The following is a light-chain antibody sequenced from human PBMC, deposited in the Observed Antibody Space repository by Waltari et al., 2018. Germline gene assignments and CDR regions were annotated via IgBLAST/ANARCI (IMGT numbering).Light chain of an antibody. Sequence: QVSLTQSPSASASLGASVKLTCTLNSAHSHFAIAWHQRQPEKGPRFLMTLNSDGSYLQGDGFPVRFSGSSSGAERYLIISSLQFEDEADYYGQTWGTGIFWTFGGGTKLTVL. V-gene: IGLV4-69*02. CDR3: QTWGTGIFWT. J-gene: IGLJ2*01. CDR1: SAHSHFA. CDR2: LNSDGSY.